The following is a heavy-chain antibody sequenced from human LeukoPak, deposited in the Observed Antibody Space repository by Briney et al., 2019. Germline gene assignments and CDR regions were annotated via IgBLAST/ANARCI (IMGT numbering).Heavy chain of an antibody. V-gene: IGHV3-74*01. CDR1: GLTFSSYW. CDR2: INSDGSST. J-gene: IGHJ4*02. D-gene: IGHD3-9*01. Sequence: PGGSLRLSCAASGLTFSSYWMHWVRQAPGKGLVWVSRINSDGSSTSYADSVKGRFTISRDNAKNTLYLQMSSLRAEDTAVYYCARGPYDILTGYYGYYFDYWGQGTLVTVSS. CDR3: ARGPYDILTGYYGYYFDY.